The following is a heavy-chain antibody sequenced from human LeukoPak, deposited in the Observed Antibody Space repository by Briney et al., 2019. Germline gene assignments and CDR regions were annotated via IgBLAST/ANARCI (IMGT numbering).Heavy chain of an antibody. V-gene: IGHV3-30*18. CDR3: AKDQDSYGLDF. CDR2: TSYDGSHK. Sequence: GGSLRLSCAASGFTISSYGMHWVRQALGKGLEWVAVTSYDGSHKNYADSVKGRFTISRDNSKNTLELQMSSLRAEDTAVYYCAKDQDSYGLDFWGQGTLVTVSS. CDR1: GFTISSYG. D-gene: IGHD5-18*01. J-gene: IGHJ4*02.